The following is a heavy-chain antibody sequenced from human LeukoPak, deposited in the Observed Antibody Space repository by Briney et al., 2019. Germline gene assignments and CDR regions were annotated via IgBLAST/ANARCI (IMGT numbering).Heavy chain of an antibody. Sequence: PSETLSLTCTVSGGSISSSSYYWGWIRQPPGKGLEWIGSTYYSGSTYYNPSLKSRVTISVDTSKNQFSLKLSSVTAADTAVYYCARSLLRWYTDYWGQRTLVTVSS. CDR1: GGSISSSSYY. V-gene: IGHV4-39*01. CDR3: ARSLLRWYTDY. D-gene: IGHD4-23*01. J-gene: IGHJ4*02. CDR2: TYYSGST.